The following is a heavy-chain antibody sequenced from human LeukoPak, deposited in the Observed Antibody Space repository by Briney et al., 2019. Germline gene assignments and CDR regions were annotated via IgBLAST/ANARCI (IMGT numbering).Heavy chain of an antibody. V-gene: IGHV3-7*01. CDR2: IKQDGSEK. J-gene: IGHJ4*02. CDR1: GFTFSSYW. D-gene: IGHD6-6*01. CDR3: ARVYRSSSGYCFDF. Sequence: GGSLRLSCAVSGFTFSSYWMSWVRQAPGRGLEWVANIKQDGSEKYYVDSVKGRFTVSRDNAKNSLYLQMNRLRAEDTAVYYCARVYRSSSGYCFDFWGQGTLVTVSS.